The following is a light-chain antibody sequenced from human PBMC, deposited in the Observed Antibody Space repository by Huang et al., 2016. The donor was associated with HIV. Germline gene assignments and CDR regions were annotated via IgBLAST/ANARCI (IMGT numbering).Light chain of an antibody. CDR1: QSVSSN. V-gene: IGKV3-15*01. CDR2: GAS. CDR3: HQYNNWPPWT. J-gene: IGKJ1*01. Sequence: ELVMTQSPATLSVSPGERATLSCRASQSVSSNLAWYQQKPGQAPRHLIYGASTKATGIPDRCSGSGSGTEFTLTISSLQSEDFAVYYCHQYNNWPPWTFGQGTKVEIK.